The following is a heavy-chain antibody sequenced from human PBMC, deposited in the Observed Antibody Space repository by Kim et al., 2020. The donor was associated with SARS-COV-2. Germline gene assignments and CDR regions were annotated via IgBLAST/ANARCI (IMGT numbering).Heavy chain of an antibody. V-gene: IGHV3-21*01. Sequence: YGDEVKGRFTMSRDNAKNSLDLKMNSRRAEDTAVYYWARDNHAKADAFDIWGQGTMVTVSS. J-gene: IGHJ3*02. CDR3: ARDNHAKADAFDI.